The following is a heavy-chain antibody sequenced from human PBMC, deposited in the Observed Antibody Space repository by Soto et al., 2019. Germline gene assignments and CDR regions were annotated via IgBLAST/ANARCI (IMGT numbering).Heavy chain of an antibody. J-gene: IGHJ4*02. CDR3: AREVVVDFCSSFGTHPYNFDY. V-gene: IGHV3-30-3*01. Sequence: QVQLVESGGGVVQPGKSLRLSCEASGFTFSIHSMHWVRQGPGKGLEWVAVISDDGSSINYADSVQGRFTISRNKPKNALYLHMKSLKDEDTAVYYWAREVVVDFCSSFGTHPYNFDYWGQGTHVTVSS. D-gene: IGHD3-3*01. CDR2: ISDDGSSI. CDR1: GFTFSIHS.